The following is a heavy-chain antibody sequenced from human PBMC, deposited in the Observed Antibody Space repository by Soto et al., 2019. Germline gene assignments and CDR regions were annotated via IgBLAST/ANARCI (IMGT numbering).Heavy chain of an antibody. Sequence: VEMVQSGAEVKKPGASVRVSCKASGYTFTDYFIHWVRQAPGQGLEWMGWINPNSGGTNYAQKFQGRVTMTRDTSITIVYLDLSRLRSADTATYYCARDTKIPANAIHDGRWGQGTLVTV. CDR3: ARDTKIPANAIHDGR. J-gene: IGHJ4*02. D-gene: IGHD2-2*01. CDR1: GYTFTDYF. V-gene: IGHV1-2*02. CDR2: INPNSGGT.